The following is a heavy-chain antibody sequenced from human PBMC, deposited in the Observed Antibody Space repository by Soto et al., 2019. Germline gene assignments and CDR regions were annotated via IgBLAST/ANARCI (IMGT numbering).Heavy chain of an antibody. Sequence: GASVKVSCKASGYTFTSYGISWVRQAPGQGLEWMGWISAYNGNTNYAQKLQGRVTMTTDTSTSTAYMELRSLRSDDTAVYYCARDPDPGYCSSTSCKRFDYWGQGTLVTVSS. CDR3: ARDPDPGYCSSTSCKRFDY. CDR2: ISAYNGNT. J-gene: IGHJ4*02. CDR1: GYTFTSYG. V-gene: IGHV1-18*01. D-gene: IGHD2-2*01.